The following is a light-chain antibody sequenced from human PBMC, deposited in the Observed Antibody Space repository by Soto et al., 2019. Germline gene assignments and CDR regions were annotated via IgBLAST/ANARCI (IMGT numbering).Light chain of an antibody. CDR1: QTVSSNY. V-gene: IGKV3-20*01. CDR3: QQYTGPPTT. Sequence: EIILTQYPDTLSLSPGEGATLSCRASQTVSSNYLAWCQQRPGQAPRLLIYGASTRAAGIPDRFSGSGSGTDFTLTITRLEPEDSAVYFCQQYTGPPTTFGQGTRLEIK. CDR2: GAS. J-gene: IGKJ5*01.